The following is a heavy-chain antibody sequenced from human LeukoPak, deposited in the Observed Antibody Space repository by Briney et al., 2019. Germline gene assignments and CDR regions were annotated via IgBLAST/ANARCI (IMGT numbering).Heavy chain of an antibody. CDR2: IYYSGST. V-gene: IGHV4-59*01. CDR3: ARGRIARLPYFDY. Sequence: SETLSLTCTVSGGSISSYYWSWIRQPPGKGLEWIGYIYYSGSTDYNPSLKSRVTISVDTSKNQFSLKLSSVTAADTAVYYCARGRIARLPYFDYWGQGTLVTVSS. CDR1: GGSISSYY. D-gene: IGHD5-18*01. J-gene: IGHJ4*02.